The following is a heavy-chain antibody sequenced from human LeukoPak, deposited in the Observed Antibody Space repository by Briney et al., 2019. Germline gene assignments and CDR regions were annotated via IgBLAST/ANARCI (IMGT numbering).Heavy chain of an antibody. CDR2: IYYSGST. J-gene: IGHJ3*02. CDR3: ARDIGAYYYDSSSSEGAFDI. Sequence: SETLSLTCTVSGGSISSYYWSWIRQPPGKGLEWIGYIYYSGSTNYNPSLKSRVTISVDTSKNQFSLKLSSVTAADTAVYYCARDIGAYYYDSSSSEGAFDIWGQGTMVTVSS. D-gene: IGHD3-22*01. CDR1: GGSISSYY. V-gene: IGHV4-59*12.